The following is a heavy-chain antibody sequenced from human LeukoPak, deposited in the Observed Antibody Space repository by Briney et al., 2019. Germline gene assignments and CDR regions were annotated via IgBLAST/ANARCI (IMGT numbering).Heavy chain of an antibody. V-gene: IGHV5-51*01. Sequence: GESLKISCKGSGYRFTSYWIGWVRQMPGKGLEWMGIIYPGDSDTRYSPSFQGQVTISADKSISTAYLQWSSLKASDTAMYYCARHLAAAGYWFDPWGQGTLVTVSS. J-gene: IGHJ5*02. D-gene: IGHD6-13*01. CDR2: IYPGDSDT. CDR3: ARHLAAAGYWFDP. CDR1: GYRFTSYW.